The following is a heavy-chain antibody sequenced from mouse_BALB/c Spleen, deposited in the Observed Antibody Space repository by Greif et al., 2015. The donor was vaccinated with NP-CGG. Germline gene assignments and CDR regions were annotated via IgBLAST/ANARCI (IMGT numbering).Heavy chain of an antibody. J-gene: IGHJ4*01. D-gene: IGHD1-1*01. CDR1: GYTFTSYV. CDR2: INPYNDGT. V-gene: IGHV1-14*01. Sequence: VQLQQSGPELVKPGASVKMSCKASGYTFTSYVMHWVKQKPGQGLEWIGYINPYNDGTKYNEKLKGKATLTSDKSSSTAYMELSSLTSEDSAVYYCARDALGSSYAMDYWGQGTSVSVSS. CDR3: ARDALGSSYAMDY.